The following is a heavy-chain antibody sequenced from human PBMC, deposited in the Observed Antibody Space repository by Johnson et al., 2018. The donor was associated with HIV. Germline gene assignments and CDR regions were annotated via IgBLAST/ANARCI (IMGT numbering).Heavy chain of an antibody. CDR3: AREKLELGIDAFDI. J-gene: IGHJ3*02. CDR1: GFTLSSHA. V-gene: IGHV3-30*02. Sequence: QVQLVESGGGVVQPGRSLRLSCAAFGFTLSSHAMHWVRQAPGKGLEWVAFIRYDGSNKYYVDSVKGRFTISRDNSKNTLYLQMNSLRGEDTAVYYCAREKLELGIDAFDIWGQGTMVTVSS. CDR2: IRYDGSNK. D-gene: IGHD1-7*01.